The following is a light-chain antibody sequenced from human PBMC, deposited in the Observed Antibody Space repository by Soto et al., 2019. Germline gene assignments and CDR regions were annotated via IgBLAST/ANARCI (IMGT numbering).Light chain of an antibody. J-gene: IGLJ1*01. CDR1: NSNIGNNY. CDR3: GTWDSSLTAL. V-gene: IGLV1-51*02. Sequence: QSVLTQPPPVSAAPGQKGTISFSGRNSNIGNNYVSWYQQLPGTAPKLLIYENNKRPSGIPDRFSGSKSGTSATLGITGLQTGDEADYYCGTWDSSLTALFGTGTKVTVL. CDR2: ENN.